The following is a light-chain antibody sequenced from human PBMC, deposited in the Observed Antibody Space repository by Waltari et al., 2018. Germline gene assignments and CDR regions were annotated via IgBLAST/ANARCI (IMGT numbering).Light chain of an antibody. Sequence: PASLSASVGDRVTITCQPSQDVINYINWYQQKPGKAPQLLIYDASTLKTGVPSRFSGRQSGTYFTLTISGLQPEDVGTYYCQHSEAFGQGTTVEI. CDR1: QDVINY. V-gene: IGKV1-33*01. CDR2: DAS. J-gene: IGKJ1*01. CDR3: QHSEA.